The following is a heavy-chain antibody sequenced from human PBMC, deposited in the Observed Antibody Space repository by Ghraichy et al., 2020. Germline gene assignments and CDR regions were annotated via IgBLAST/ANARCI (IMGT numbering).Heavy chain of an antibody. CDR2: ISWNSGSI. CDR1: GFTFDDYA. D-gene: IGHD3-22*01. CDR3: AKDIGHYYNSSGYWAD. V-gene: IGHV3-9*01. J-gene: IGHJ4*02. Sequence: GGSLRLSCAASGFTFDDYAMHWVRQAPGKGLEWVSGISWNSGSIGYADSVKGRFTISRDNAKNSLYLQMNSLRAEDTALYYCAKDIGHYYNSSGYWADWGQGTLVTVSS.